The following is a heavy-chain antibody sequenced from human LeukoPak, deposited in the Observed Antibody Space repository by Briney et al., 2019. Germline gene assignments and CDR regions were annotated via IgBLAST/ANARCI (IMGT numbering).Heavy chain of an antibody. CDR1: GFTFSTFW. D-gene: IGHD3-3*01. CDR2: INSDGSST. CDR3: ARAKGVTIFGVVIPDY. J-gene: IGHJ4*02. V-gene: IGHV3-74*01. Sequence: GGSLRLSCAASGFTFSTFWMHWVRQAPGKGLVWVSRINSDGSSTSYADSVKGRFTISRDNAENTLYLQMNSLRAEDTAVYYCARAKGVTIFGVVIPDYWGQGTLVTVSS.